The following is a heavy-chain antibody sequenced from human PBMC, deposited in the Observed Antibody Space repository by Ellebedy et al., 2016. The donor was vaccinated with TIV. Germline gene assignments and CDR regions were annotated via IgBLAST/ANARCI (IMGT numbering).Heavy chain of an antibody. CDR2: ISYDGSNK. V-gene: IGHV3-30*03. D-gene: IGHD5-12*01. CDR3: VRGYDSDY. Sequence: GGSLRLXXAASGFTFSSYGMHWVRQAPGKGLEWVAVISYDGSNKYYADSVKGRFTISRDNSKNTLYLQMNSLRAEDTAVYYYVRGYDSDYWGQGTLVTVSS. J-gene: IGHJ4*02. CDR1: GFTFSSYG.